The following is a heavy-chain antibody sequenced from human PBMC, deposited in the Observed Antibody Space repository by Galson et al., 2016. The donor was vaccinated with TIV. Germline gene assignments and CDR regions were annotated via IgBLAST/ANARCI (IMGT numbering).Heavy chain of an antibody. CDR2: IYPGDSDT. V-gene: IGHV5-51*01. J-gene: IGHJ3*02. Sequence: QSGAEVKKPGDSLKISCKGSGYFFPSYWIGWVRQMPGKGLEWMGIIYPGDSDTRYSPSLQGQVTISADKSTSTAYLQWSSLKASDTAMYYCARLSRQWLVYAFDIWGQGTMVTVSS. CDR1: GYFFPSYW. CDR3: ARLSRQWLVYAFDI. D-gene: IGHD6-19*01.